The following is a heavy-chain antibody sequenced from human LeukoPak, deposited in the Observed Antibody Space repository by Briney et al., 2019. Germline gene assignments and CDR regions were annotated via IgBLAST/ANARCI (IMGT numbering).Heavy chain of an antibody. CDR3: ARAPGLLTTVSSDNWFDP. CDR1: GGTFSSYA. J-gene: IGHJ5*02. D-gene: IGHD4-11*01. CDR2: IIPIFGTA. Sequence: ASVKVSCKASGGTFSSYAISWVRQAPGQGLEWMGGIIPIFGTANYAQKFQGRVTITADESTSTAYMELSSLRSEDTAVYYCARAPGLLTTVSSDNWFDPWGQGTLVTVSS. V-gene: IGHV1-69*13.